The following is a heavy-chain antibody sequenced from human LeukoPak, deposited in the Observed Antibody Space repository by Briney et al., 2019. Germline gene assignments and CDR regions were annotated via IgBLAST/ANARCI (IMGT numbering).Heavy chain of an antibody. J-gene: IGHJ5*02. Sequence: GRSLKLSCAASGFTFDDNAMHWVRQAPGKGLEWVSGICWNSGNMDYADSVKGRFTISRDNAKNSLYLQMNSLRAEDTALYYCVNDGSRSGSYRHNWLDLWGQGTLVTVSS. CDR2: ICWNSGNM. CDR3: VNDGSRSGSYRHNWLDL. CDR1: GFTFDDNA. D-gene: IGHD1-26*01. V-gene: IGHV3-9*01.